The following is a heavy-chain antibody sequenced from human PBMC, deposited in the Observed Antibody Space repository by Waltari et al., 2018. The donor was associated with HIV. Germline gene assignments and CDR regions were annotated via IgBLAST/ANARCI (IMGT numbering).Heavy chain of an antibody. D-gene: IGHD3-3*01. V-gene: IGHV4-59*01. Sequence: QVQLQESGPGLVKPSETLSLTCTVSGGSISNYYWSWIRQPPGKGLEWIGYMYYSRSTNYNPSLKSRVTISVDTSKNQFSLKLSSVTAADTAVYYCARGIYGDISGDMDVWGQGTTVTVSS. CDR3: ARGIYGDISGDMDV. CDR1: GGSISNYY. CDR2: MYYSRST. J-gene: IGHJ6*02.